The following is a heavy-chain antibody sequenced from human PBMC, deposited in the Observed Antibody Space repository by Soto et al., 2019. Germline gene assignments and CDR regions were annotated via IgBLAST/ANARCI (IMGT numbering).Heavy chain of an antibody. V-gene: IGHV4-30-4*01. J-gene: IGHJ2*01. CDR2: IFPSGAT. D-gene: IGHD5-18*01. Sequence: QVQLQESGPGLVKPSQTLSLMCTVSGAPISGGDYHWSWIRQPPGKGLEWIGYIFPSGATHYNSSPRSRINISVWTFQGPLPPKANPGTAPDTAVYFCARGSAAKRYFDLWGRGTLVTVSS. CDR3: ARGSAAKRYFDL. CDR1: GAPISGGDYH.